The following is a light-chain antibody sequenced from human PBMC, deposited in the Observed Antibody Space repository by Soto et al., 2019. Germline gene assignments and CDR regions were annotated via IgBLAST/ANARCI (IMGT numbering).Light chain of an antibody. CDR2: GAS. V-gene: IGKV3-15*01. Sequence: EIVMTQSPATLSVSPGERATLSCRASQSVSNNLAWYQHKPGQAPRLLIYGASTRATGIPARFSGSGSGTEFTLTISSLQSEDVAVYYCQQYTNWPPYTFGQGTKLEIK. CDR3: QQYTNWPPYT. J-gene: IGKJ2*01. CDR1: QSVSNN.